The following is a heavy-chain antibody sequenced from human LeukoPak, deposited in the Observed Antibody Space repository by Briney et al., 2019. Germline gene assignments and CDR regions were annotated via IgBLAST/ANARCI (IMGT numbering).Heavy chain of an antibody. V-gene: IGHV4-59*01. CDR3: ARDLVVPAAMPGGSYYYYYGMDV. J-gene: IGHJ6*02. Sequence: PSETLSLTCTVSGGSISSYYWSWIRQPPGKGLEWIGYIYYSGCTNYNPSLKSRVTISVDTSKNQFSLKLSSVTAADTAVYYCARDLVVPAAMPGGSYYYYYGMDVWGQGTTVTVSS. D-gene: IGHD2-2*01. CDR1: GGSISSYY. CDR2: IYYSGCT.